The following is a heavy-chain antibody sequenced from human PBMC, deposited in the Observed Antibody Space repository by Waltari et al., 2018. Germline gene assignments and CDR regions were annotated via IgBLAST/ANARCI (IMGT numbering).Heavy chain of an antibody. CDR2: IYYSGTT. V-gene: IGHV4-39*01. CDR3: VRHWKRNGYRFDP. J-gene: IGHJ5*02. Sequence: QLQLQESGPTLVKPSETLSLTCTVPGGSISRSSYSWGWIRQSPGKGLEWIGSIYYSGTTYYNPTLESRVTISGDTSKNQFSLKLSSVTAADTAVYYCVRHWKRNGYRFDPWGQGTLVTVSS. D-gene: IGHD5-12*01. CDR1: GGSISRSSYS.